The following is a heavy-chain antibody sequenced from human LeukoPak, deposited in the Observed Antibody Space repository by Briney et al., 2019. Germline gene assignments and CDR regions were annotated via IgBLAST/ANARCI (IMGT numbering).Heavy chain of an antibody. CDR2: IYPGDSDT. J-gene: IGHJ5*02. CDR1: GYSFSIYW. V-gene: IGHV5-51*01. CDR3: ARQNTMVRGVDQVFDP. D-gene: IGHD3-10*01. Sequence: GESLKISCKGSGYSFSIYWIGWVRQMPGKGLEWMGIIYPGDSDTRYSPSFQGQVTISADKSISTAYLQWSSLKASDTAMCYCARQNTMVRGVDQVFDPWGQGTLVTVSS.